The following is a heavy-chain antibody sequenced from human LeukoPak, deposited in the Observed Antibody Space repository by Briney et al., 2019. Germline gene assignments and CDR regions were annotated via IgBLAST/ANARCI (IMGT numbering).Heavy chain of an antibody. Sequence: AEPVSLMCGLYGGFFSGFYWRWTREPPGRGVVCVGKNNHSGSTNYNPSLNSRVTISIDTSKNQFSPKLSSVTAPDTAVYYCARGYNAAAGIYYYGMDVWGQGTTVTVSS. D-gene: IGHD6-13*01. CDR2: NNHSGST. V-gene: IGHV4-34*01. J-gene: IGHJ6*02. CDR3: ARGYNAAAGIYYYGMDV. CDR1: GGFFSGFY.